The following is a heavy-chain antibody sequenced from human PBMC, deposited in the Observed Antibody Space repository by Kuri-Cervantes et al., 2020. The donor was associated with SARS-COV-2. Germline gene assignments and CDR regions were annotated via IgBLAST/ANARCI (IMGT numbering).Heavy chain of an antibody. J-gene: IGHJ4*02. Sequence: GESLKISCAASGFTFGDYHMTWIRQAPGKGLEWVSNIGPSGTTKYYADSVKGRFTISRDNAKNSLYLQMSSLRAEDTAVYYCARDLRLGKSLDYWGQGTLVTVSS. CDR2: IGPSGTTK. D-gene: IGHD7-27*01. CDR3: ARDLRLGKSLDY. V-gene: IGHV3-11*04. CDR1: GFTFGDYH.